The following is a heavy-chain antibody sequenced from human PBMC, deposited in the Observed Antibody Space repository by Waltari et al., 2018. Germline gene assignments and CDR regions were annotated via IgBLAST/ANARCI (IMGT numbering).Heavy chain of an antibody. D-gene: IGHD1-26*01. Sequence: VQLVQSGAEAKKPEASVTVPCPASGNTFNDYYIYWVRKAPGQGLEWVGYINPKTGGTAFAQKFRGRVTMTSDTSISTADMELSGLTSDDTAVYYCARDGIGGAHLDYWGQGTLVTVSS. J-gene: IGHJ4*02. V-gene: IGHV1-2*02. CDR2: INPKTGGT. CDR3: ARDGIGGAHLDY. CDR1: GNTFNDYY.